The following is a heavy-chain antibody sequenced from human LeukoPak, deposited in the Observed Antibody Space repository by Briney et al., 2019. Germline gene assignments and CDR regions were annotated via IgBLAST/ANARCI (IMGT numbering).Heavy chain of an antibody. D-gene: IGHD3-10*01. V-gene: IGHV1-46*01. CDR2: IKPSGAST. Sequence: ASVNVSCKASGYTFTSYYMHWVRQAPGQGHERMGIIKPSGASTSYAQKFQGRVSTTRDTSTSTVYMELSSVRSEDRAVYCCARDGSGSYDGYGMDVWGQGTTVSVCS. CDR1: GYTFTSYY. CDR3: ARDGSGSYDGYGMDV. J-gene: IGHJ6*01.